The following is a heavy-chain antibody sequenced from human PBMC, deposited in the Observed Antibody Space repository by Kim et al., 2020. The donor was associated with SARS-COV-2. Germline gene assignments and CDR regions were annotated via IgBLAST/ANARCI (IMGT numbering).Heavy chain of an antibody. D-gene: IGHD2-2*01. J-gene: IGHJ6*02. CDR3: ARLVVPAAMDGMDV. CDR2: INHSGST. V-gene: IGHV4-34*01. Sequence: SETLSLTCAVYGGSFSGYYWSWIRQPPGKGLEWIGEINHSGSTNYNPSLKSRVTISVDTSKNQFSLKLSSVTAADTAVYYCARLVVPAAMDGMDVWGQGTTVTVSS. CDR1: GGSFSGYY.